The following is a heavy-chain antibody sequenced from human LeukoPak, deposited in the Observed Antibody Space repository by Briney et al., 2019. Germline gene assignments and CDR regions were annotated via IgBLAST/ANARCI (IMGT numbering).Heavy chain of an antibody. V-gene: IGHV1-18*01. CDR2: ISAYNGNT. J-gene: IGHJ4*02. CDR1: RNTLTDLF. Sequence: GASVKVSCKVPRNTLTDLFIHWVRQAPGQGLEWMGWISAYNGNTDLAQKLQGRVTMTTDTSTSTAYMELRSLRSDDTAVYYCARGQYFDFWGQGALVTVSS. CDR3: ARGQYFDF.